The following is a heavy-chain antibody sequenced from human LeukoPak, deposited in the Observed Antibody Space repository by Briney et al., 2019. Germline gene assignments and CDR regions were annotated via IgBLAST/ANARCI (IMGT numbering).Heavy chain of an antibody. CDR2: ISSSSSYI. Sequence: GGSLRLSCAASGFTFSSYSMNWVRQAPGKGLEWVSSISSSSSYIYYADSVKGRFTISRDNAKNSLYLQMNSLRAEDTAVYYCARGMTGCFNPYYYYYGMDVWGQGTTVTVSS. J-gene: IGHJ6*02. V-gene: IGHV3-21*01. CDR3: ARGMTGCFNPYYYYYGMDV. D-gene: IGHD3-9*01. CDR1: GFTFSSYS.